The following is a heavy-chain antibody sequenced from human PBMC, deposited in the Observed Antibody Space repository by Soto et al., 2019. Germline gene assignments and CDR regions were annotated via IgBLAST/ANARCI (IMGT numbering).Heavy chain of an antibody. D-gene: IGHD1-20*01. Sequence: GGSLRLSCAASGFTFSSYGMHWVRQAPGKGLEWVAVIWYDGSNKYYADSVKGRFTISRDNSKNTLYLQMNSLRAEDTAVYYCASSLYNWNPLDYWGQGTLVTVSS. J-gene: IGHJ4*02. CDR3: ASSLYNWNPLDY. CDR2: IWYDGSNK. CDR1: GFTFSSYG. V-gene: IGHV3-33*01.